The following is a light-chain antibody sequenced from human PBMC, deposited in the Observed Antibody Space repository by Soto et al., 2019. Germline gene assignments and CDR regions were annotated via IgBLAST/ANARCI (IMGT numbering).Light chain of an antibody. CDR2: DVS. CDR1: SSDVGRYNY. CDR3: CSFGGTYTGV. V-gene: IGLV2-11*01. Sequence: QSVLTQPRSVSGSPGQSVSISCTGTSSDVGRYNYVSWYQQHPGKAPKLMIYDVSERPSGVPDRFSGSKSGNTASLTITGLQDVDEADYYCCSFGGTYTGVFGTGTKVTVL. J-gene: IGLJ1*01.